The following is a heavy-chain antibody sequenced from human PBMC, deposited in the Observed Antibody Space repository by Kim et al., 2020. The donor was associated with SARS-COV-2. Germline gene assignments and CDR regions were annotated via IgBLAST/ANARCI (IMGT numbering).Heavy chain of an antibody. V-gene: IGHV3-33*01. CDR1: GFTFSSYG. CDR2: TWHDGSNK. D-gene: IGHD3-9*01. J-gene: IGHJ4*02. CDR3: VRDYDILTGYCFDY. Sequence: GGSLRLSCAASGFTFSSYGMHWVRQAPGKGLEWVAATWHDGSNKYYADSVKGRFTISRDNSKNTLYLQMNSLRAEDTAVYYCVRDYDILTGYCFDYWGQGTLVTVSS.